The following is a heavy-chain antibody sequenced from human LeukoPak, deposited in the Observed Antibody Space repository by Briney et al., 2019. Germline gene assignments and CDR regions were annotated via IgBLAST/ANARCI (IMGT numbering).Heavy chain of an antibody. CDR3: ARGPAAIFDAFDI. CDR2: INPNSGGT. CDR1: GYTFTGYY. V-gene: IGHV1-2*04. Sequence: ASVKVSCKASGYTFTGYYMHWVRQAPGQGLEWMGWINPNSGGTNYAQKFQGWVTMTRDTSISTAYMELSRLRSDDTAVYYCARGPAAIFDAFDIWGQGTMVTVSS. J-gene: IGHJ3*02. D-gene: IGHD2-2*01.